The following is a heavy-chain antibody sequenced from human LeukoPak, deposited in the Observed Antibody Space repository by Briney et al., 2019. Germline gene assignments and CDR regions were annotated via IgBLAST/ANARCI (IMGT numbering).Heavy chain of an antibody. J-gene: IGHJ4*02. CDR3: AKDFVGYCSGGSCYYFDY. V-gene: IGHV3-23*01. D-gene: IGHD2-15*01. CDR1: GFTFSSYA. CDR2: ISSSGINS. Sequence: PGGSLRLSCAVSGFTFSSYAMSWVRQAPGKGLEWVSGISSSGINSYYADSVKGRFTISRDNSKNTLYLHMNSLSAEDTAVYYCAKDFVGYCSGGSCYYFDYWGQGTLVTVSS.